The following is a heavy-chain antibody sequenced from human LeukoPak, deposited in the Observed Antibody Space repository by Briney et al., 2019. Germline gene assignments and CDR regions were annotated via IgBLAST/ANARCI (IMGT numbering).Heavy chain of an antibody. CDR2: IKQDGSEK. CDR1: GFTFSSYS. Sequence: GGSLRLSCAASGFTFSSYSMNWVRQAPGKGLEWVANIKQDGSEKYYVDSVKGRLTISRDNAKNSLYLQMNSLRAEDTAVYYCARILEWLGHNFDYWGQGTLVTVSS. CDR3: ARILEWLGHNFDY. V-gene: IGHV3-7*01. J-gene: IGHJ4*02. D-gene: IGHD3-3*01.